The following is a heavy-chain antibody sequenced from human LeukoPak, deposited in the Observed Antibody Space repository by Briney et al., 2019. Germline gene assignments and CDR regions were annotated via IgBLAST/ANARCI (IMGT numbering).Heavy chain of an antibody. CDR3: ARVDCSGGSCYFDY. CDR2: INSDGSST. J-gene: IGHJ4*02. V-gene: IGHV3-74*01. CDR1: GLTFSRYW. D-gene: IGHD2-15*01. Sequence: QTGGSLRLSCAASGLTFSRYWMHWVRQTPGKGLVWVSRINSDGSSTRYADSVKGRFTISRDNAKNTLDLQMSSLRAEDTAVYYCARVDCSGGSCYFDYWGQGTLVTVSS.